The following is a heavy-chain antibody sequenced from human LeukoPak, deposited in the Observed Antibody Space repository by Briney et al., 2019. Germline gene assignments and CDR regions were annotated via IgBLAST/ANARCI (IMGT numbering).Heavy chain of an antibody. CDR2: INHSGST. CDR3: ARDYYDSSGPEGSDAFDI. J-gene: IGHJ3*02. V-gene: IGHV4-34*01. D-gene: IGHD3-22*01. CDR1: GGSFSGNY. Sequence: SETLSLTCAVYGGSFSGNYWSWIRQPPGKGLEWIGEINHSGSTNYNPSLKSRVTISVDTSKNQFSLKLNSVTAADTAVYYCARDYYDSSGPEGSDAFDIWGQGTMVTVSS.